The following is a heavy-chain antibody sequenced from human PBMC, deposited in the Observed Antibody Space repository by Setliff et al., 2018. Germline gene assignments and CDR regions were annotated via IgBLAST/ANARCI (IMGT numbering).Heavy chain of an antibody. Sequence: LSLTCSVSGGSISSGSYYWGWIRQSPGKGLEWIGSMYYSGSTYYNPSLKGRVTLSVDTTKNQFSLKLTSMTAADTAVYYCARDMGQPYYFESWGLGTLVTGSS. J-gene: IGHJ4*02. CDR2: MYYSGST. CDR1: GGSISSGSYY. V-gene: IGHV4-39*07. CDR3: ARDMGQPYYFES. D-gene: IGHD1-1*01.